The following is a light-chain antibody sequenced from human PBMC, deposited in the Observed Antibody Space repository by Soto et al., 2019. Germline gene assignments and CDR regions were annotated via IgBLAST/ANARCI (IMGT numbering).Light chain of an antibody. J-gene: IGKJ5*01. CDR3: RQLNSYPIT. Sequence: IQLTQSPSSLSASLGDRVTITCRASQGINSYLSCYQLKPGKHPTLLLYDTSSLQSGVTSRFIGSGSGTDFTITISSLQPEDFSTEYCRQLNSYPITFGQGTRLEIK. CDR1: QGINSY. CDR2: DTS. V-gene: IGKV1-9*01.